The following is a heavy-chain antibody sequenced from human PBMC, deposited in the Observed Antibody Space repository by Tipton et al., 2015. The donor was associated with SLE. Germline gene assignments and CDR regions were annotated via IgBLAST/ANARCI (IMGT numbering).Heavy chain of an antibody. Sequence: TLSLTCAVYGGSFSGYYWSWIRQPPGKGLEWIGEINHSGSTNYNPSLKSRVTISVDTSKNQFSLKLSSVTVADTAVYYCARGPMVDYWGQGTLVTVSS. D-gene: IGHD3-10*01. V-gene: IGHV4-34*01. J-gene: IGHJ4*02. CDR2: INHSGST. CDR1: GGSFSGYY. CDR3: ARGPMVDY.